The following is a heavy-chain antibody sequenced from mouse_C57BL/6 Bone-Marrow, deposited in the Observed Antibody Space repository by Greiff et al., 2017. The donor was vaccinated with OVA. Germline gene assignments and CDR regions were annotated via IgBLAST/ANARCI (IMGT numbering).Heavy chain of an antibody. Sequence: QVQLQQSGAELVRPGTSVKVSCKASGYAFTNYLIEWVKQRPGQGLEWIGVINPGSGGTNYNEKFKGKATLTADKSSSTAYMQLSSLTSEDSAVYCGVGNYYWYFEVWGTGTTVTVSS. D-gene: IGHD2-1*01. CDR2: INPGSGGT. J-gene: IGHJ1*03. CDR3: VGNYYWYFEV. V-gene: IGHV1-54*01. CDR1: GYAFTNYL.